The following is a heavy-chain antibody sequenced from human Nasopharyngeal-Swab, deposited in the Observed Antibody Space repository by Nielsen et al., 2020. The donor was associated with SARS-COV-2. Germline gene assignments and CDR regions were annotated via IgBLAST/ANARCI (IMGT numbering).Heavy chain of an antibody. J-gene: IGHJ6*02. CDR2: INHSGST. CDR3: AREDRWTLTSFYYALDV. V-gene: IGHV4-34*01. D-gene: IGHD2-15*01. Sequence: SQTLSLTCAVFGGSFSGTFWSWIRQPPGKGLEWIAEINHSGSTNYNPSLKSRVAISIDTSKNQFSLRLSSVTAADTAVYYCAREDRWTLTSFYYALDVWGQGTTVTVSS. CDR1: GGSFSGTF.